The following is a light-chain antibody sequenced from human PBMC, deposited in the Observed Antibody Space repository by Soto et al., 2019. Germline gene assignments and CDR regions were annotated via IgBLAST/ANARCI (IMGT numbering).Light chain of an antibody. CDR1: QNVGRS. CDR3: QQYNNWPPMST. J-gene: IGKJ2*01. CDR2: GTP. V-gene: IGKV3-15*01. Sequence: EIVMTQSPDTLSVSPGERATLSCRASQNVGRSVAWYQQRPGKAPGLLIHGTPTRAADIPARFSGSVSGTEFTLTINSLQPEDFVIYYCQQYNNWPPMSTFGQGTKLEMK.